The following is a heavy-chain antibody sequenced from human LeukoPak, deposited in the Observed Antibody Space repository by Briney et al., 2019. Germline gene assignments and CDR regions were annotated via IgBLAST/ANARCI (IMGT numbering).Heavy chain of an antibody. Sequence: SETLSLTCTVSGGSTSSDYWSWIRQSPGKGLEWVGYVYDSGDTGKNPSLKSRVTILLDTSKNQCSLKLTSVSAADTAVYYCARLKLGAYFDLWGRGTLVTVSS. D-gene: IGHD3-16*01. J-gene: IGHJ2*01. V-gene: IGHV4-59*08. CDR2: VYDSGDT. CDR3: ARLKLGAYFDL. CDR1: GGSTSSDY.